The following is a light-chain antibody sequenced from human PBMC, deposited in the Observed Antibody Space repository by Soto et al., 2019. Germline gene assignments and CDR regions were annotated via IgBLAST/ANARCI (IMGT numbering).Light chain of an antibody. J-gene: IGKJ2*01. CDR1: ESVSSSY. CDR2: GAS. CDR3: QQYRASPRT. V-gene: IGKV3-20*01. Sequence: VLTQFPGTLSLSPGETATLSCWASESVSSSYLAWYQQRPGQTPRLLIYGASSRATGIPDRFSGSGSGTDFTLTISRLEPEDFSIYYCQQYRASPRTFGQGTRLEIK.